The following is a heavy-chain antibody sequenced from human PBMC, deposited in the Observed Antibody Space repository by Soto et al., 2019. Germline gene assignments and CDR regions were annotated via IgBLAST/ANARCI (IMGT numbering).Heavy chain of an antibody. V-gene: IGHV4-31*03. CDR3: ARSDSSGKTRYYFDH. CDR2: IYSTEGT. CDR1: GGSISSGSYY. J-gene: IGHJ4*02. D-gene: IGHD3-22*01. Sequence: SQTLSLTCTVSGGSISSGSYYWSWIRQHPGKGLEWIGYIYSTEGTNYNPSLKSRLSISVDMSASQFSLKLSSVTVADTAVYYCARSDSSGKTRYYFDHWGQGTLVTVSS.